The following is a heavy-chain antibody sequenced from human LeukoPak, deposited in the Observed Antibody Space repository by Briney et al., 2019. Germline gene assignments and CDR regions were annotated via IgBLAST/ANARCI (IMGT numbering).Heavy chain of an antibody. D-gene: IGHD5-24*01. CDR2: IIPIFCTA. V-gene: IGHV1-69*05. CDR3: ARGSAGGWLQEGDY. Sequence: VASVKVSCKASGGTFSSYAISWVRQAPGQGLEWMGGIIPIFCTANYAQKFQGRVTITTDESTSTAYMELSSLRSEDTAVYYCARGSAGGWLQEGDYWGQGTLVTVSS. CDR1: GGTFSSYA. J-gene: IGHJ4*02.